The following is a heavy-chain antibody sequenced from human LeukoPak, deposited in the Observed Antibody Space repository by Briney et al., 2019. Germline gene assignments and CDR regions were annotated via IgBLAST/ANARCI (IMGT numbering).Heavy chain of an antibody. D-gene: IGHD2-15*01. CDR1: GFTFSSYG. V-gene: IGHV3-30*18. CDR2: ISYDGSNK. Sequence: GRSLRLSCAASGFTFSSYGMHWVRQAPGKGLEWVAVISYDGSNKYYADSVKGRFTISRDNSKNTLYLQMNSLRAEDTAVYYCAKPLVGGSQPNDAFDIWGQGTMVTVSS. J-gene: IGHJ3*02. CDR3: AKPLVGGSQPNDAFDI.